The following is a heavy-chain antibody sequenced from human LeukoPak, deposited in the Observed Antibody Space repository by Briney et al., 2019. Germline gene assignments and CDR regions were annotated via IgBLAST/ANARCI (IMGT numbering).Heavy chain of an antibody. CDR3: ARDHGDSDY. CDR2: IRSRGNYV. J-gene: IGHJ4*02. CDR1: GFTFSSFS. V-gene: IGHV3-21*01. D-gene: IGHD4-17*01. Sequence: GGSLRLSCAASGFTFSSFSMTWVRQAPGKGLEWVSSIRSRGNYVYYADAVKGRFTVSRDNARNSLYLQINNLRAEDTAVYFCARDHGDSDYWGQGTLVTVSS.